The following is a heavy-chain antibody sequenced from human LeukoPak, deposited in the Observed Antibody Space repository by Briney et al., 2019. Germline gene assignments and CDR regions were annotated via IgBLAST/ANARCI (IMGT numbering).Heavy chain of an antibody. CDR1: GFTFSNYA. J-gene: IGHJ4*02. Sequence: GGSLRLSCAASGFTFSNYAMSWVRQAPGKGLEWVSAISGSGGSTYYADSVKGRFTISRDNSKNTLYLQMNSLRAEDTAVYYCAKDVVLPWFGELDRFDYWGQGTLVTVSS. V-gene: IGHV3-23*01. CDR3: AKDVVLPWFGELDRFDY. D-gene: IGHD3-10*01. CDR2: ISGSGGST.